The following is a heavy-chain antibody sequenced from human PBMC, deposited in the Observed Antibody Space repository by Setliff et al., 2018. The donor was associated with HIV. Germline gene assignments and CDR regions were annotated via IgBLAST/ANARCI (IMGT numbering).Heavy chain of an antibody. CDR2: IYTSGST. Sequence: SETLSLTCAVYGGSFSGYYWSWIRQPAGKGLEWIGRIYTSGSTNFNPPLQSRVTISVDTSKNQFSLKLSSVTAADTAVYYCARHSGVASPNWFDPWGQGTLVTVSS. CDR1: GGSFSGYY. D-gene: IGHD3-10*01. J-gene: IGHJ5*02. V-gene: IGHV4-59*10. CDR3: ARHSGVASPNWFDP.